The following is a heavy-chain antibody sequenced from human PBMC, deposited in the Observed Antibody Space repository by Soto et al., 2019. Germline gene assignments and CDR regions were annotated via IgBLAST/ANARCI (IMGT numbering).Heavy chain of an antibody. CDR3: ASRHYSYTSPGY. CDR1: GFTFNIYE. J-gene: IGHJ4*02. CDR2: ISSSGSII. V-gene: IGHV3-48*03. Sequence: EVQLVESGGGLIQPGGSLSLSCAASGFTFNIYELNWVRQAPGKGLEWVSYISSSGSIIYYAESVKGRFTISRDNAKNSLYLQMNSLGAEDTAVYYCASRHYSYTSPGYWGQGTLVTVSS. D-gene: IGHD6-13*01.